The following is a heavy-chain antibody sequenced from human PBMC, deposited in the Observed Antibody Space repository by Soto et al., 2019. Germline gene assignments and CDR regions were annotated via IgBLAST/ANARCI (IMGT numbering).Heavy chain of an antibody. J-gene: IGHJ4*02. CDR2: INAGNGDT. V-gene: IGHV1-3*01. CDR3: ARYTVERLFDY. D-gene: IGHD4-17*01. CDR1: GFTFTSYG. Sequence: QVQLVQSGAEVKKPGASVKVSCKTSGFTFTSYGVHWVRQAPGQRLEWMGWINAGNGDTEYSQQFQGRVTISSDTSASVVYMELSGLRSEDTALYYCARYTVERLFDYWGQGTLVTVSS.